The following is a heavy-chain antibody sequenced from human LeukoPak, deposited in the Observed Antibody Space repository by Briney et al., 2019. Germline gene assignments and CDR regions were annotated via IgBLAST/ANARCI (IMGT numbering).Heavy chain of an antibody. CDR2: INPNSGDT. Sequence: ASVKVSCKASGYTFTDYGISCVRQAPGQGLEWMGWINPNSGDTNYAQKFQGRVTMTRDTSISTAYMELSRLRSDDTAVYYCARGSRIAARPRGFDYWGQGTLVTVSS. CDR3: ARGSRIAARPRGFDY. J-gene: IGHJ4*02. CDR1: GYTFTDYG. V-gene: IGHV1-2*02. D-gene: IGHD6-6*01.